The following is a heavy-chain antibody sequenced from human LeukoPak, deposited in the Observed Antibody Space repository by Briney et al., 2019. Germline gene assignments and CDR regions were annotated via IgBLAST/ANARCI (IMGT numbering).Heavy chain of an antibody. V-gene: IGHV5-51*01. CDR2: IYPGDSDT. D-gene: IGHD3-16*01. Sequence: GESLKISCQGSGFRFDIYWIGWVRQIPGKGLEWMGNIYPGDSDTRYSPSFQGQATMSADKSSGTAYLQWSSLKASDTAMYCCARRQGGQNWYFDLWGRGTVVTVSS. CDR3: ARRQGGQNWYFDL. CDR1: GFRFDIYW. J-gene: IGHJ2*01.